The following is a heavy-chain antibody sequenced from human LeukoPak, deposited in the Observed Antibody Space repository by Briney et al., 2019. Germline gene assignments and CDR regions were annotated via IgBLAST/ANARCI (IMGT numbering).Heavy chain of an antibody. CDR3: ARDRVVVVPAAMDDPYYYYGMDV. Sequence: PSETLSLTCTVSGGSISSYYWSWIRQPAGKGLEWIGRIYTSGSTNYNPSLKSRVTMSVDTSKNQFSLKLSSVTAADTAVYYCARDRVVVVPAAMDDPYYYYGMDVWGQGTTVTVSS. CDR1: GGSISSYY. J-gene: IGHJ6*02. CDR2: IYTSGST. V-gene: IGHV4-4*07. D-gene: IGHD2-2*01.